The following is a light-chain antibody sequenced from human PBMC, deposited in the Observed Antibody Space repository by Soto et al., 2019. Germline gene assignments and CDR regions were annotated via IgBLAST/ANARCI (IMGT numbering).Light chain of an antibody. Sequence: DIQMTQSHSTLSASVGDRVTITCRASQSINNWLAWYQQKSGKAPKLLIYDASSLESGVPSRFSGSGSGTDFTLTISSLQPDDFATYYCQQYDSYPWTFGRGTKVDIK. CDR2: DAS. CDR1: QSINNW. CDR3: QQYDSYPWT. V-gene: IGKV1-5*01. J-gene: IGKJ1*01.